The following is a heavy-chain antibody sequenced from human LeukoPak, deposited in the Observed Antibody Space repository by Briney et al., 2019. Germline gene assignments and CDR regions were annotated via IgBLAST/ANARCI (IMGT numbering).Heavy chain of an antibody. V-gene: IGHV3-11*01. D-gene: IGHD4-17*01. CDR1: GFTFSDYY. J-gene: IGHJ4*02. CDR2: ISSSGSTI. CDR3: ARDDSRTGTTANFDY. Sequence: PGGSLRLSCAASGFTFSDYYMSWIRQAPGKGLEWVSYISSSGSTIYYADSVKGRFTISRDNAKNSLYLQMNSLRAEDTAVYYCARDDSRTGTTANFDYWGQGTLVTVSS.